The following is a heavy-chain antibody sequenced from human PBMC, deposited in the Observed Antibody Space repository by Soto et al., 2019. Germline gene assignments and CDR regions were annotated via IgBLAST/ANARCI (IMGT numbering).Heavy chain of an antibody. J-gene: IGHJ4*02. CDR3: ASEQRLTLRGVPRH. Sequence: SETLSLTCTVSGGSISSSSYYWGWIRQPPGKGLEWIGSIYYSGSTYYNPSLKSRVTISVDTSKNRFSLKLSSVTAADTAVYYCASEQRLTLRGVPRHWGQGTLVTVSS. CDR1: GGSISSSSYY. V-gene: IGHV4-39*01. D-gene: IGHD3-10*01. CDR2: IYYSGST.